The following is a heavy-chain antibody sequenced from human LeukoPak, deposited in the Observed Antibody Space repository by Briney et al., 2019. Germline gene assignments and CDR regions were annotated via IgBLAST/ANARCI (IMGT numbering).Heavy chain of an antibody. CDR1: GFMSSTYG. CDR2: IWDDGTNK. J-gene: IGHJ4*02. Sequence: GRSLRLSCTVSGFMSSTYGMHWVRQAPGKGLEWVAVIWDDGTNKYHADSVKGRFTISRDNSKNILYLQMNSLRVEDTALYYWARDLYDGVAHDWGQGTLVTVSS. D-gene: IGHD5/OR15-5a*01. V-gene: IGHV3-33*01. CDR3: ARDLYDGVAHD.